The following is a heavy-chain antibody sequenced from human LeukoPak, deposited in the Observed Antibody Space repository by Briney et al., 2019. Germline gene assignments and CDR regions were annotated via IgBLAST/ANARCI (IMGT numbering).Heavy chain of an antibody. CDR3: AKGPGRGDYDSSGRIDY. CDR1: GFTFSSYG. CDR2: ISYDGSNK. J-gene: IGHJ4*02. D-gene: IGHD3-22*01. V-gene: IGHV3-30*18. Sequence: PGGSPRLSCAASGFTFSSYGMHWVRQAPGKGLEWVAVISYDGSNKYYADSVKGRFTISRDNSKNTLYLQMNSLRAEDTAVYYCAKGPGRGDYDSSGRIDYWGQGTLVTVSS.